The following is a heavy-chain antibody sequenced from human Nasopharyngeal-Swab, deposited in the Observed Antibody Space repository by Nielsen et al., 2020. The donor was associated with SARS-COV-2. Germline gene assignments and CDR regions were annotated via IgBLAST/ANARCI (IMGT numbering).Heavy chain of an antibody. J-gene: IGHJ6*03. Sequence: SETLSLTFAVSGVSSSSNYWWSWVRQPPGKGLEWLGEIHHSGSTNYAPSRKSRVSMSVDKSKSQLSLRLRSVTAADTAVYYCARRNIVVVPAPILGLGPFFSSYYVDVWGKGTTVTVSS. CDR1: GVSSSSNYW. V-gene: IGHV4-4*02. CDR2: IHHSGST. CDR3: ARRNIVVVPAPILGLGPFFSSYYVDV. D-gene: IGHD2-2*01.